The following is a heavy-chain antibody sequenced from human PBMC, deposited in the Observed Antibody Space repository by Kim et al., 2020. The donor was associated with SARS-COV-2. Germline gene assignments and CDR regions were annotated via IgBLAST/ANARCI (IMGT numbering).Heavy chain of an antibody. V-gene: IGHV1-2*02. Sequence: ASVKVSCKTSGYNFPDYYIHWVRQAPGQGLEWMGWLNPNSGGTIYAQNFQGRVAMTRDMSISAAYMKLSRLTSDDTALYYCAREEVHYTSSLDYWGRGTLVTVSS. CDR1: GYNFPDYY. J-gene: IGHJ4*02. CDR3: AREEVHYTSSLDY. D-gene: IGHD6-6*01. CDR2: LNPNSGGT.